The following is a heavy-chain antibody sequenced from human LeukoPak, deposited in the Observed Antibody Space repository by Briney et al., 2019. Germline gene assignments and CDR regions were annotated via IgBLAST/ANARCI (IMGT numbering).Heavy chain of an antibody. J-gene: IGHJ6*02. D-gene: IGHD6-6*01. CDR2: IIPIFGTA. V-gene: IGHV1-69*13. CDR3: ARRGSSSSLHYYYSYGMDV. Sequence: GASVSVSYTASGGTFSIYAISWVRQAPGQGLEWMGGIIPIFGTANYAQKFQGRVTITADESTSTAYMELSSLRSEDTAVYYCARRGSSSSLHYYYSYGMDVWGQGTTVTVSS. CDR1: GGTFSIYA.